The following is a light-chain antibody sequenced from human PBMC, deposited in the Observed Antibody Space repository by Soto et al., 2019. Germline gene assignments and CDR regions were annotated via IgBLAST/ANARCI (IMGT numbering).Light chain of an antibody. V-gene: IGKV3-20*01. CDR1: QPVSSNF. CDR2: GVS. J-gene: IGKJ1*01. CDR3: QQYGSSGT. Sequence: VWTHAPGTLSLSPGESAALSCRASQPVSSNFLAWYQQKPGQAPRLLIYGVSSRASGIPDRFFGSGSGTDFTLTISRLEPEDFAVYYCQQYGSSGTFGQGTKVDNK.